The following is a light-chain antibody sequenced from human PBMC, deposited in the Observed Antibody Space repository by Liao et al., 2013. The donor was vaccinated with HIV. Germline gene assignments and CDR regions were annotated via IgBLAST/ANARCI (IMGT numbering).Light chain of an antibody. CDR3: QVWDSSSDQV. J-gene: IGLJ2*01. V-gene: IGLV3-21*04. CDR1: NIGSKS. CDR2: YDS. Sequence: SYELTQPPSVSVAPGKTARITCGGNNIGSKSVHWYQQKAGQAPVLVIYYDSDRPSGIPERFSGSNSGNTATLTISRVEAGDEADYYCQVWDSSSDQVFGGGTKLTVL.